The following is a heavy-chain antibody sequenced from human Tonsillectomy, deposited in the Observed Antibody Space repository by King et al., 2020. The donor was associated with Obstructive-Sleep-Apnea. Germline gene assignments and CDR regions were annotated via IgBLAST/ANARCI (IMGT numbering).Heavy chain of an antibody. CDR2: IYYSGST. Sequence: VQLQESGPGLVKPSETLSLTCTVSGCSGSSGSYYWSWIRQPPGKGLAWIGFIYYSGSTTYNPSLKSRVTISGNTSKNQFSLKLSSVTAADTAVYYCARDYYDSSGSHFDYWGQGTLVTVSS. D-gene: IGHD3-22*01. CDR1: GCSGSSGSYY. CDR3: ARDYYDSSGSHFDY. V-gene: IGHV4-61*01. J-gene: IGHJ4*02.